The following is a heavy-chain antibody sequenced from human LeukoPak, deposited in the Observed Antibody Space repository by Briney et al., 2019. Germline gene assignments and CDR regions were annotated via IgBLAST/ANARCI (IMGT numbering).Heavy chain of an antibody. V-gene: IGHV1-18*01. CDR2: ISAYNGNT. CDR1: GYTFTSYG. Sequence: GASVKVSCKASGYTFTSYGISWVRQAPGQVLGWMGWISAYNGNTNYAQKLQGRVTMTTDTSTSTAYMELRSLRSDDTAVYYCASLGARCSSTSCYTGSGDYWGQGTLVTVSS. CDR3: ASLGARCSSTSCYTGSGDY. J-gene: IGHJ4*02. D-gene: IGHD2-2*02.